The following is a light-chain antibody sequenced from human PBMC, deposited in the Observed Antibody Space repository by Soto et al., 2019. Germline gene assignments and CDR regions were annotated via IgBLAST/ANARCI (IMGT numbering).Light chain of an antibody. J-gene: IGLJ2*01. V-gene: IGLV4-69*01. CDR1: SGHSSYA. CDR3: QTWGTGIVV. CDR2: LNSDGSH. Sequence: HPVLTQSHSASASLGASVKLTCTLSSGHSSYAIAWHQQQPEKGPRYLMKLNSDGSHSKGDGIPDRFSGSSSGAERYLTISSLQSEDEADYYCQTWGTGIVVFGGGTKLTVL.